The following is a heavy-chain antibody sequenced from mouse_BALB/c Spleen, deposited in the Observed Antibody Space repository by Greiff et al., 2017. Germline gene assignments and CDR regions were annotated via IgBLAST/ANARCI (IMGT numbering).Heavy chain of an antibody. CDR2: ISSGSSTI. Sequence: EVNEVESGGGLVQPGGSRKLSCAASGFTFSSFGMHWVRQAPEKGLEWVAYISSGSSTIYYADTVKGRFTISRDNPKNTLFLQMTSLRSEDTAMYYCARGGYYVYFDVWGAGTTVTVSS. CDR1: GFTFSSFG. V-gene: IGHV5-17*02. D-gene: IGHD2-3*01. CDR3: ARGGYYVYFDV. J-gene: IGHJ1*01.